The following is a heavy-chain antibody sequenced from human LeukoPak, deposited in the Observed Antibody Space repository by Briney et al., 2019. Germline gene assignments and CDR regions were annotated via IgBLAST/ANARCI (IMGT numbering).Heavy chain of an antibody. Sequence: PSETLSLTCSVSGGSISSSNYYWGWIRQPPGKGLEWIGSIVYSGNTHYNPSFKSRATISVDTSKKQVSLRLTSVTAADTAVYYCARVSKQQLFSDYFDYWGQGTLGTVSS. CDR1: GGSISSSNYY. V-gene: IGHV4-39*07. CDR2: IVYSGNT. D-gene: IGHD6-13*01. CDR3: ARVSKQQLFSDYFDY. J-gene: IGHJ4*02.